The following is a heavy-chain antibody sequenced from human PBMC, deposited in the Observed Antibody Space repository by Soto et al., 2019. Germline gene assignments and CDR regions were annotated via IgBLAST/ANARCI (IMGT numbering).Heavy chain of an antibody. J-gene: IGHJ4*02. Sequence: QVQLQESGPGLVKPSETLSLTCTVSGGSVSSGSYYWSWIRQPPGKGLEWIGYIYYSGSTNYNPSLKSRVTISVDTSKNQFSLKLSSVTAADTAVYYCARRVGATRQKDYWGQGTLVTVSS. D-gene: IGHD1-26*01. V-gene: IGHV4-61*01. CDR1: GGSVSSGSYY. CDR3: ARRVGATRQKDY. CDR2: IYYSGST.